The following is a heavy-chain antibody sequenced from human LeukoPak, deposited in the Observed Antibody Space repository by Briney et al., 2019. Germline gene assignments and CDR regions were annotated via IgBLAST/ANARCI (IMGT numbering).Heavy chain of an antibody. CDR2: IYYSGST. CDR1: GGSISSGGYY. Sequence: KASETLSLTCTVSGGSISSGGYYWSWIRQHPGKGLEWIGYIYYSGSTYYNPSLKSRVTISVDTSKNQFSLKLSSVTAADTAVYYCARVHYGSGSYSERKNWFDPWGQGTLVTVSS. D-gene: IGHD3-10*01. J-gene: IGHJ5*02. CDR3: ARVHYGSGSYSERKNWFDP. V-gene: IGHV4-31*03.